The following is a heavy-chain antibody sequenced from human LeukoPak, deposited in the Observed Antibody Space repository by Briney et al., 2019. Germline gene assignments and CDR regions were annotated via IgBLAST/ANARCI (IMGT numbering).Heavy chain of an antibody. V-gene: IGHV4-61*02. CDR2: IYTSGST. J-gene: IGHJ4*02. Sequence: SETLSLTCTVSGGSFSSGSYYWSWIRQPAGKGLEWIGRIYTSGSTNYNPSLKSRVTMSVDTSKNQFSLKLSSVTAADTAVYYCARDGGAAYYFDYWGQGTLVTVSS. CDR3: ARDGGAAYYFDY. CDR1: GGSFSSGSYY. D-gene: IGHD3-16*01.